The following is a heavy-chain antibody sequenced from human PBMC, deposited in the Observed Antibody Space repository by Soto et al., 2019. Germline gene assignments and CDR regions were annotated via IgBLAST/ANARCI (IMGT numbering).Heavy chain of an antibody. CDR3: ARDPLDVEMATVSRWYFDL. Sequence: QVQLVQSGAEVKKPGSSVKVSCKASGGTFSSYAISWVRQAPGQGLEWKGGIIPIFGTANYAQKFQGRVTITADESTSTAYMELSSLRSEDTAVYYCARDPLDVEMATVSRWYFDLWGRGTLVTVSS. J-gene: IGHJ2*01. D-gene: IGHD4-4*01. CDR2: IIPIFGTA. CDR1: GGTFSSYA. V-gene: IGHV1-69*12.